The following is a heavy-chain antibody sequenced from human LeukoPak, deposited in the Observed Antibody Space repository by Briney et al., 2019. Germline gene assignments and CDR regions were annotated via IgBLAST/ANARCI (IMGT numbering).Heavy chain of an antibody. CDR2: IRYDGSNK. Sequence: GGSLRLSCAASGFTFSSYGVHWVRQAPGKGLEWVAFIRYDGSNKYYADSVKGRFTISRDNSKNTLYLQMNSLRAEDTAVYYCAKRWLQFLDYWGQGTLVTVSS. CDR3: AKRWLQFLDY. D-gene: IGHD5-24*01. CDR1: GFTFSSYG. J-gene: IGHJ4*02. V-gene: IGHV3-30*02.